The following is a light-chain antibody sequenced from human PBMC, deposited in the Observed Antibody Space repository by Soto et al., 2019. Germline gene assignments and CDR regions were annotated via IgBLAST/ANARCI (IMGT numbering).Light chain of an antibody. CDR3: SSYTSDSTWV. Sequence: QSALTQPASVSGSPGQSITFSCTETNSDVGGYNYVSWYQQYPGKAPKLMIYEVSNRPSGVSNRFSGFKSGSTASLTISGLQAEDEADYYCSSYTSDSTWVFGGGTQLTVL. V-gene: IGLV2-14*01. CDR2: EVS. CDR1: NSDVGGYNY. J-gene: IGLJ3*02.